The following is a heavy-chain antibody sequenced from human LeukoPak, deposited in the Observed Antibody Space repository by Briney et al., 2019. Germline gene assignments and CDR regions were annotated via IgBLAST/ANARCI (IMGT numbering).Heavy chain of an antibody. CDR2: ISYSGST. J-gene: IGHJ4*02. D-gene: IGHD1-26*01. CDR1: GGTLNSYY. Sequence: SETLSLTCTVSGGTLNSYYWSWIRQPPVQGLDWIGYISYSGSTNYNPSHKSRVTISVDTSKNQFSLKLSSVTAADTAVYYCARHASWGATHFDYWGQGTLVTVSS. V-gene: IGHV4-59*08. CDR3: ARHASWGATHFDY.